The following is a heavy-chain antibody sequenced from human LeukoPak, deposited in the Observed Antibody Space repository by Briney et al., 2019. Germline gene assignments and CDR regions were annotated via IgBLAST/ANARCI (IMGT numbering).Heavy chain of an antibody. V-gene: IGHV6-1*01. D-gene: IGHD1-26*01. CDR3: ARDSVSGSYLDY. Sequence: SQTLSLTCVISGDXASSNSAAWNWVRLSPSRGLEWLGSTYYRSKWYNDYAVSVQSRITINPDTSKNQFSLQLNSVTPEDTAVYYCARDSVSGSYLDYWGQGTLVTVSS. J-gene: IGHJ4*02. CDR2: TYYRSKWYN. CDR1: GDXASSNSAA.